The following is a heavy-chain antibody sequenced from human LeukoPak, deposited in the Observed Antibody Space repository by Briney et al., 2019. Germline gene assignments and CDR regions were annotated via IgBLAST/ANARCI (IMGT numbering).Heavy chain of an antibody. Sequence: NPSETLSLTCAVSGGSISSSNWWSWVRQPPGKGLEWIGEIYHSGSTNYNPSLKSRVTISVDKSKNQFSLKLSSVTAADTAVYYCARQAPMTTVTRVGRRPFDPWGQGTLVTVSS. D-gene: IGHD4-17*01. CDR1: GGSISSSNW. V-gene: IGHV4-4*02. CDR2: IYHSGST. CDR3: ARQAPMTTVTRVGRRPFDP. J-gene: IGHJ5*02.